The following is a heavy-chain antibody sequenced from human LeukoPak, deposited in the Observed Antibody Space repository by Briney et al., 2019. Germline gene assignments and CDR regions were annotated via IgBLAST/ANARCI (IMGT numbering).Heavy chain of an antibody. CDR2: INPNSGGT. J-gene: IGHJ4*02. V-gene: IGHV1-2*02. CDR3: AREEWLRSDYFDY. Sequence: ASVKVSSKASGYTFTGYYMHWVRQAPGQGLEWMGWINPNSGGTNYAQKFQGRVTMTRDTSISTAYMELSRLRSDDTAVYYCAREEWLRSDYFDYWGQGTLVTVSS. D-gene: IGHD5-12*01. CDR1: GYTFTGYY.